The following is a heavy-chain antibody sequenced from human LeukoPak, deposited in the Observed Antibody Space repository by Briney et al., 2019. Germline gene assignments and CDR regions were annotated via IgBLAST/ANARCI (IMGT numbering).Heavy chain of an antibody. J-gene: IGHJ4*02. CDR2: IYYSGST. Sequence: SETLSLTCTVSGGSISSYYWSWIRQTPGKGLEWIGYIYYSGSTNFNPSLKSRVTISVDTSKNQFSLKLSSVTAADTAVYYCARASGWRREFDYWGQGTLVTVSS. CDR3: ARASGWRREFDY. CDR1: GGSISSYY. D-gene: IGHD3-10*01. V-gene: IGHV4-59*01.